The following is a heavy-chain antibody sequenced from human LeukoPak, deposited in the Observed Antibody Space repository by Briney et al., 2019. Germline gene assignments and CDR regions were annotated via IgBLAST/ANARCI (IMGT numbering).Heavy chain of an antibody. CDR3: ARGPFRGSHRLPDY. J-gene: IGHJ4*02. CDR1: GGSFSGYY. Sequence: SETLSLTCAVYGGSFSGYYWSWIRQPPGKGLEWIGEINHSGSTNYNPSLKSRVTISVDTSKNQFSLKLSSVTAADTAVYYCARGPFRGSHRLPDYWGQGTLVTVSS. CDR2: INHSGST. V-gene: IGHV4-34*01. D-gene: IGHD5-12*01.